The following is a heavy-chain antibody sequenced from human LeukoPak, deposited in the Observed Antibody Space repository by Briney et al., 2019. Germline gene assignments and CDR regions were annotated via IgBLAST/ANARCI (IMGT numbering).Heavy chain of an antibody. CDR1: GYTFTGYY. D-gene: IGHD1-1*01. Sequence: ASVKVSCKASGYTFTGYYIHWVRQAPGQGLDWMGRINPNNGGTNYAQKFQGRVTMTRDTSISTAYMELSRLRSDDTAVYYCARDSWKSRIDYWGQGTLVTVSS. CDR3: ARDSWKSRIDY. CDR2: INPNNGGT. V-gene: IGHV1-2*06. J-gene: IGHJ4*02.